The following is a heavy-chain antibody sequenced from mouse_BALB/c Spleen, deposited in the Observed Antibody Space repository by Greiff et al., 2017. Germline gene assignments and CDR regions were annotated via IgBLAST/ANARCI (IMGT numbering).Heavy chain of an antibody. D-gene: IGHD2-3*01. J-gene: IGHJ4*01. CDR3: AREGPDRWLLGAMGAMDY. CDR2: ISSGSSTI. CDR1: GFTFSSFG. Sequence: EVKLQESGGGLVQPGGSRKLSCAASGFTFSSFGMHWVRQAPEKGLEWVAYISSGSSTIYYADTVKGRFTISRDNPKNTLFLQMTSLRSEDTAMYYCAREGPDRWLLGAMGAMDYWGQGTSVTVSS. V-gene: IGHV5-17*02.